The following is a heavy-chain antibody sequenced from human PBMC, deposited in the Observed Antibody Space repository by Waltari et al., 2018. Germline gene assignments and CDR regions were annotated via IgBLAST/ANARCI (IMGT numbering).Heavy chain of an antibody. D-gene: IGHD3-22*01. Sequence: QVQLQQWGAGLLKPSETLSLTCAVYGGSFSGYYWSWIRQPPGKGLEWIGEINHRGSTNYNPSLKSRVTISVDTSKNQFSLKRSSVTAADTAVYYCARGRYYYDSSGYPRRYFDLWGRGTLVTVSS. CDR2: INHRGST. CDR1: GGSFSGYY. V-gene: IGHV4-34*01. J-gene: IGHJ2*01. CDR3: ARGRYYYDSSGYPRRYFDL.